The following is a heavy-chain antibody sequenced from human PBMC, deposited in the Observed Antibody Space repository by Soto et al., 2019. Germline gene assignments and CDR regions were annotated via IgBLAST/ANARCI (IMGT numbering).Heavy chain of an antibody. CDR3: ARDLGYYDSSGYFDY. Sequence: GGSLRLSCAASGFTFSDYYMSWIRQAPGKGLEWVSYISSSGSIIYYADSVKGQFTISRDNAKNSLYLQMNSLRAEDTAVYYCARDLGYYDSSGYFDYWGQGTLVTVSS. J-gene: IGHJ4*02. CDR2: ISSSGSII. D-gene: IGHD3-22*01. V-gene: IGHV3-11*01. CDR1: GFTFSDYY.